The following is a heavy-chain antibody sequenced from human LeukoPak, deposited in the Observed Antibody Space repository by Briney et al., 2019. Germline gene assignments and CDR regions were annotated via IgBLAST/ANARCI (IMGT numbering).Heavy chain of an antibody. D-gene: IGHD3-10*01. V-gene: IGHV3-9*01. CDR2: ISWNSGSI. CDR1: GFTFDDYA. CDR3: AKVAGWFGEEETNLYFDY. Sequence: RPGGSLRLSCAASGFTFDDYAMHWVRQAPGKGLEWVSGISWNSGSIGYADSVKGRFTISRDNAKNSLYLQMNSLRAEDTALYYCAKVAGWFGEEETNLYFDYWGQGTLVTVSS. J-gene: IGHJ4*02.